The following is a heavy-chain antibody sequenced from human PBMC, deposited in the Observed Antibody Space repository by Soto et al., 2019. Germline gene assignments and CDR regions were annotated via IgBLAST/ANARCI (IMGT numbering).Heavy chain of an antibody. CDR1: GYTFTSYG. J-gene: IGHJ6*02. CDR2: INGDNGNT. V-gene: IGHV1-18*01. Sequence: QVQLVQSGAEVKKPGASVKVSCKASGYTFTSYGITWVRQAPGQGLEWLGWINGDNGNTNYAQKLQGRVTMTTDTSTSKAYMELRSLRSDDTAVYYCARMGDVPYYYYGMDVWGQGTTVTVSS. D-gene: IGHD3-16*01. CDR3: ARMGDVPYYYYGMDV.